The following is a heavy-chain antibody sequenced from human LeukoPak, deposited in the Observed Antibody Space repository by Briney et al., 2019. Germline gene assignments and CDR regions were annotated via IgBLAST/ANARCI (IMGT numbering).Heavy chain of an antibody. J-gene: IGHJ4*02. CDR2: IKRDGSEK. CDR1: GFTFSTDW. Sequence: PGGSLRLSCAASGFTFSTDWMNWVRQAPGKGLEWVANIKRDGSEKYYVDSVKGRFTISRDNAKNSLDLQMNSLRAEDTAVYYCVSPFYWGQGTLVTVSS. V-gene: IGHV3-7*05. CDR3: VSPFY. D-gene: IGHD3-3*02.